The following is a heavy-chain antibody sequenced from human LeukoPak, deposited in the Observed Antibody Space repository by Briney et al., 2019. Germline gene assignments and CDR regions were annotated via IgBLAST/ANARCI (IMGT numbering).Heavy chain of an antibody. V-gene: IGHV3-30-3*01. J-gene: IGHJ5*01. CDR2: ISHDGNTK. CDR1: GFTFSSYA. D-gene: IGHD3-9*01. Sequence: GGSLRLSCAASGFTFSSYAMHWVRQAPGKGLEWVAIISHDGNTKSHSDSVKGRFTISRDNSRDTLYLQMDSLRPEDTAAYYCARELTVTGPDRKFDSWGQGTLVTVSS. CDR3: ARELTVTGPDRKFDS.